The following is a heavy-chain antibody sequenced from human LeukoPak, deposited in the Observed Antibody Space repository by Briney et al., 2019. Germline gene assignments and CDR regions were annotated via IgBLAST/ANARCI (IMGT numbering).Heavy chain of an antibody. CDR2: IKSKSDGGAT. D-gene: IGHD5-12*01. CDR1: GFTFSYAW. J-gene: IGHJ4*02. Sequence: GGSLRLSCVASGFTFSYAWMNWVRQAPGKRLEWVGRIKSKSDGGATDYTAPVKGRFTISRDDTENTLYLHMNSLGTKDTGVYYCYTVLVWGGYDAKETDKWGQGTLVTVSS. V-gene: IGHV3-15*01. CDR3: YTVLVWGGYDAKETDK.